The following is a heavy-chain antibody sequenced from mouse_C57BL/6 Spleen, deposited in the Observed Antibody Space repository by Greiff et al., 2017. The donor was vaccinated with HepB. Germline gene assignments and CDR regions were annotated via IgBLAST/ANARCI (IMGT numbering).Heavy chain of an antibody. V-gene: IGHV1-82*01. CDR2: IYPGDGDT. D-gene: IGHD4-1*01. CDR3: ARGGTGTYFDY. Sequence: QVQLQQPGAELVKPGASVKISCKASGYAFSSSWMNWVKQRPGKGLEWIGRIYPGDGDTNYNGKFKGKATLTADKSSSTAYMQLSSLTSEDSAVYFCARGGTGTYFDYWGQGTTLTVSS. J-gene: IGHJ2*01. CDR1: GYAFSSSW.